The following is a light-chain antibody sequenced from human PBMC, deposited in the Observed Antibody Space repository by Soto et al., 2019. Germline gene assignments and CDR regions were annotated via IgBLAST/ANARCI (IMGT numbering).Light chain of an antibody. CDR3: QSYDNSLSVYV. CDR1: SSNIGAHYE. CDR2: GNS. J-gene: IGLJ1*01. Sequence: QSVLTQPPAVSGAPGQRVTISCTGSSSNIGAHYEVHWYQQLPGTAPKLLIYGNSNRPSGVPDRFSGSKSGTSASLAITGLQAEDEADYYCQSYDNSLSVYVFGTGTKVTVL. V-gene: IGLV1-40*01.